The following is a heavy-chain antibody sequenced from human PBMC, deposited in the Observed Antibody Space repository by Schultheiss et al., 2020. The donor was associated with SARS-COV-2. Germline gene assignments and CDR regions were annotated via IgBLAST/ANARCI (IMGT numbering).Heavy chain of an antibody. CDR1: GFTFSSYA. J-gene: IGHJ4*02. CDR3: AKDRSGSGSTFDY. Sequence: GGSLRLSCAASGFTFSSYAMSWVRQAPGKGLEWVSTISGSGATTYYADSVKGRFTISRDNSKNTLYLQMNSLRAEDTAVYYCAKDRSGSGSTFDYWGQGTLVTVSS. CDR2: ISGSGATT. V-gene: IGHV3-23*01. D-gene: IGHD3-10*01.